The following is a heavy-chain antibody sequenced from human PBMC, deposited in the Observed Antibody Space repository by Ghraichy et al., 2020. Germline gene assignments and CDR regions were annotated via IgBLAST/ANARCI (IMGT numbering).Heavy chain of an antibody. CDR2: INPNNGGT. Sequence: ASVKVSCKASGYTFTGYYIYWVRQAPGQGLEWMGWINPNNGGTKYAQKFQGRVTITRDTSISTAYMELSNLKSDDTAIYYCARDPGNDYGATSYGNRFDPWGQGTLVTVSS. J-gene: IGHJ5*02. V-gene: IGHV1-2*02. CDR3: ARDPGNDYGATSYGNRFDP. D-gene: IGHD4/OR15-4a*01. CDR1: GYTFTGYY.